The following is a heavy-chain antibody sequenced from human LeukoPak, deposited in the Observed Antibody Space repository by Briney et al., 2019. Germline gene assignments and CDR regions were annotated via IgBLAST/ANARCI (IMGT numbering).Heavy chain of an antibody. Sequence: PSETLSLTCTGSGGSLLRYYRSSIWQPPGKGLEWIGYIYYSGSTSYNPSLKSRVTISVDTSKNQFSLKLSSVTAADTTLYYSGRDLRGSSCYDYWGQGTLVTVSS. V-gene: IGHV4-59*01. CDR1: GGSLLRYY. D-gene: IGHD2-2*01. CDR3: GRDLRGSSCYDY. CDR2: IYYSGST. J-gene: IGHJ4*02.